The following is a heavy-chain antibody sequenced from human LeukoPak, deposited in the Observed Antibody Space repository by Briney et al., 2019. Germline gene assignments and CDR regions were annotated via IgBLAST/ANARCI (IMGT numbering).Heavy chain of an antibody. CDR1: GFTFSNAW. CDR3: TTFGYSYGLA. D-gene: IGHD5-18*01. CDR2: IRSKSDGRTT. V-gene: IGHV3-15*01. Sequence: GGSLRLSCAASGFTFSNAWMSWVRQAPGKGMEWVGRIRSKSDGRTTGYAAPVKGILTISRDDSKNTLYLQMNSLKTEDTAVYYCTTFGYSYGLAWGQGTLVTVSS. J-gene: IGHJ5*02.